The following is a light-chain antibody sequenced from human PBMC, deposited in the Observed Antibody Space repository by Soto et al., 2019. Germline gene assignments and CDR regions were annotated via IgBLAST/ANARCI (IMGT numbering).Light chain of an antibody. CDR2: EVN. J-gene: IGLJ6*01. CDR1: SSDVGAYNY. CDR3: SSYTDSGTLV. Sequence: QSVLTQPASVSGSPGQSITISCTGTSSDVGAYNYVSWYQQHPGKAPKLIIYEVNNRPSGFSNRFSGSKSGNTAPLTISGLQAEDEAGYYCSSYTDSGTLVFGSGTKVTVL. V-gene: IGLV2-14*01.